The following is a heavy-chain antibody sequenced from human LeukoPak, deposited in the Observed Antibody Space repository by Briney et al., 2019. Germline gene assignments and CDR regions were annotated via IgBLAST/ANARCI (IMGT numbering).Heavy chain of an antibody. D-gene: IGHD3-10*01. Sequence: SETLSLTCTVSADSINSYYWSWIRQPPGKGLEWMGYIYYTGMTNYNPSLKSRVAISGDTSKNQFSLKLNSVTAADTAVYYCARVPVDYYASGTYSSDTFDIWGQGTMVTVSS. CDR2: IYYTGMT. V-gene: IGHV4-59*12. CDR3: ARVPVDYYASGTYSSDTFDI. J-gene: IGHJ3*02. CDR1: ADSINSYY.